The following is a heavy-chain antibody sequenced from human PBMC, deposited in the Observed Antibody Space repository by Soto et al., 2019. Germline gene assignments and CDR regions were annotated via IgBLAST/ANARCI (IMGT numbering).Heavy chain of an antibody. CDR2: ISGSGGST. D-gene: IGHD3-16*02. V-gene: IGHV3-23*01. CDR3: AKDMITFGGVIVYFDY. CDR1: GFTFSSYA. Sequence: GGSLRLSCAASGFTFSSYAMSWVRQAPGKGLEWVSAISGSGGSTYYADSVKGRFTISRDNSKNTLYLQMNSLRAEDTAVYYCAKDMITFGGVIVYFDYWGQGTLVTVSS. J-gene: IGHJ4*02.